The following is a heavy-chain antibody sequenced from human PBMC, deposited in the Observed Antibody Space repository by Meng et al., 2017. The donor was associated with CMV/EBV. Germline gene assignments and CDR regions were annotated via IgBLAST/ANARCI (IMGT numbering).Heavy chain of an antibody. CDR2: INPNSGGT. D-gene: IGHD3-16*01. CDR1: GYTFTGYY. V-gene: IGHV1-2*02. CDR3: ARHYDYDDY. Sequence: QVQLVQSGSGRDKPGVSVKGACKASGYTFTGYYMHWVRQAPGQGLEWMGWINPNSGGTNYAQKFQGRVTMTRDTSISTAYMELSRLRSDDTAVYYCARHYDYDDYWGQGTLVTVSS. J-gene: IGHJ4*02.